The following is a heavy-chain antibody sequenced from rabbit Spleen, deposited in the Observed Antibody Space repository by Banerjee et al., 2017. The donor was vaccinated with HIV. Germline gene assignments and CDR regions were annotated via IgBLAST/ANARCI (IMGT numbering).Heavy chain of an antibody. CDR2: INTATGKD. Sequence: QEQLEESRRGLVKPEGSLTVTCTASGFSFSDRDVMCWVRQAPGKGLEWIGCINTATGKDVYASWAKGRFTISKTSSTTVTLQMTSLTASDTATYFCARDLVGVIGWNFNLWGPGTLVTVS. V-gene: IGHV1S45*01. D-gene: IGHD1-1*01. J-gene: IGHJ4*01. CDR3: ARDLVGVIGWNFNL. CDR1: GFSFSDRDV.